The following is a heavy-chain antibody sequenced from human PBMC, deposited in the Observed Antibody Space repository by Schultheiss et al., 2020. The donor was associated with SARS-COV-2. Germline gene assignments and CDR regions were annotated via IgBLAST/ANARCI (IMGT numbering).Heavy chain of an antibody. V-gene: IGHV3-23*01. CDR1: GFTFSSYA. CDR2: ISGSGATT. Sequence: GGSLRLSCAASGFTFSSYAMHWVRQAPGKGLDWVSGISGSGATTYYADSVKGRFTISRDNSKNTLYLQMNSLRAEDTAVYYCAKNLGGYYDILTGSIDYWGQGTLVTVSS. D-gene: IGHD3-9*01. J-gene: IGHJ4*02. CDR3: AKNLGGYYDILTGSIDY.